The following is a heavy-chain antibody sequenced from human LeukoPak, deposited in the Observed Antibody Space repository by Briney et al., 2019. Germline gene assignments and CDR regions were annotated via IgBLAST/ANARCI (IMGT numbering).Heavy chain of an antibody. Sequence: GGSLRLSCAASGFTFSSYAMHWVRQAPGKGLEWVAVISYDGSNKYYADSVKGRFTISRDNPKNTLYLQMNSLRAEDTAVYYCARENDLDYWGQGTLVTVSS. D-gene: IGHD3-3*01. CDR2: ISYDGSNK. V-gene: IGHV3-30*04. CDR3: ARENDLDY. J-gene: IGHJ4*02. CDR1: GFTFSSYA.